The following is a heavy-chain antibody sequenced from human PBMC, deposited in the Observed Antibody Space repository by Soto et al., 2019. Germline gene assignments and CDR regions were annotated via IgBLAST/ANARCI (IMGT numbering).Heavy chain of an antibody. CDR1: GGTFSSYA. Sequence: QVQLVQSGAEVKKPGSSVKVSCKASGGTFSSYAISWVRQAPGQGLEWMGGIIPIFGTANYAQKFQGRVTITADESTGTAYMELSSLRSEDTAVYYCASLSPPRYCSGGSCSRRFDPWGQGTLVTVSS. CDR3: ASLSPPRYCSGGSCSRRFDP. J-gene: IGHJ5*02. D-gene: IGHD2-15*01. V-gene: IGHV1-69*01. CDR2: IIPIFGTA.